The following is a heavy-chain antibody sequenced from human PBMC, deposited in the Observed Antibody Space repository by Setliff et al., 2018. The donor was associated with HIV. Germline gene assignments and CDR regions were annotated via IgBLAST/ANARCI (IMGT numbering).Heavy chain of an antibody. J-gene: IGHJ6*03. V-gene: IGHV4-59*01. CDR3: VRANNNGRFHHYMDV. D-gene: IGHD1-1*01. Sequence: PSETLSLTCTVSGASISTDYWSWIRQSPGKGLEWIGYIYHTGTTNYSPSLESRVTISIDTSKNQFSLKLNFVTAADTAVYYCVRANNNGRFHHYMDVWGKGTTVTVSS. CDR2: IYHTGTT. CDR1: GASISTDY.